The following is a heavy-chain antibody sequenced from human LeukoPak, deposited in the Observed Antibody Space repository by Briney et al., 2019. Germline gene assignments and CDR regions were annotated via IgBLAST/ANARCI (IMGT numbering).Heavy chain of an antibody. D-gene: IGHD5-18*01. CDR1: GFTVSSYH. Sequence: GGSLRLSCAASGFTVSSYHMTWVRQAPGKGLEWVSVIYSGGSTSYADSLKGRLTISRDNSKNTLYLQMNSLRAEDTAVYYCARLAYTYAYFDYWGQGTLVTVSS. V-gene: IGHV3-53*01. CDR3: ARLAYTYAYFDY. J-gene: IGHJ4*02. CDR2: IYSGGST.